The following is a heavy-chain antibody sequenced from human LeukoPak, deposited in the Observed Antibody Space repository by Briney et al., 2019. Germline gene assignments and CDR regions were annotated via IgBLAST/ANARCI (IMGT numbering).Heavy chain of an antibody. CDR2: INPDSGDT. D-gene: IGHD3-10*01. CDR1: GYTFTSYD. V-gene: IGHV1-2*06. J-gene: IGHJ4*02. Sequence: GASVKVSCKASGYTFTSYDINWVRQATGQGLEWMGRINPDSGDTNYAQKFQGRVTLTRDTSISTAYMEMSRLTSDDTAVYFCARVRGADFDYWGQGTLVTVSS. CDR3: ARVRGADFDY.